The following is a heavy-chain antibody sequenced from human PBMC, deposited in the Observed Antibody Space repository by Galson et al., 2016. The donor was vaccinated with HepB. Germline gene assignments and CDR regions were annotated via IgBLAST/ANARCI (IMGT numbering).Heavy chain of an antibody. Sequence: LSLTCTVSGGSVSSGGYYWRWIRQQSGKGLEWIGYIYHSGTTYYNPSLKSRLTMSVDTSSNQFSLKLSSVTAADTAVYYCARGRAFYGSGSIPMDYWGQGTRVTVSS. D-gene: IGHD3-10*01. CDR1: GGSVSSGGYY. CDR3: ARGRAFYGSGSIPMDY. CDR2: IYHSGTT. J-gene: IGHJ4*02. V-gene: IGHV4-31*03.